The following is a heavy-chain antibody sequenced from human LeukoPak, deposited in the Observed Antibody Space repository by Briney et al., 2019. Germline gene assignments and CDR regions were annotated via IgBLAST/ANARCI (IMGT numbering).Heavy chain of an antibody. CDR1: GFTFNSQG. J-gene: IGHJ4*02. CDR2: ISHDGNYK. V-gene: IGHV3-30*18. D-gene: IGHD3-22*01. CDR3: AKHIGSSGYIDY. Sequence: GGSLRLSCAGSGFTFNSQGLQWVRQAPGKGLEWVAVISHDGNYKYYGDSVKGRFTISRDNSKNTLYLQMNSLRPEDTAFYYCAKHIGSSGYIDYWGQGTLVTVSS.